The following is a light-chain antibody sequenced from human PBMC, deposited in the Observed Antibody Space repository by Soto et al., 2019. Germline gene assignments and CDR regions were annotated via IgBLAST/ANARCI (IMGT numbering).Light chain of an antibody. V-gene: IGLV1-51*01. Sequence: QSVLTEPPSVSAAPGQKVSMSCSGGSSNIGSNFVAWYQQLPGKAPKLLIYDDSKRPYGIPGRFSASKSGTSATLGITDLQTGDEGDYFCGSWDNSLSVVVFGGGTKLTVL. CDR2: DDS. CDR1: SSNIGSNF. J-gene: IGLJ3*02. CDR3: GSWDNSLSVVV.